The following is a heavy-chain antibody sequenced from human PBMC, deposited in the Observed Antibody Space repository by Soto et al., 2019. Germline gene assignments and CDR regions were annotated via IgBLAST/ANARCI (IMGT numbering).Heavy chain of an antibody. CDR3: ARVPGYCSSTSCYFVDYYYYYMDV. CDR2: INHSGST. D-gene: IGHD2-2*03. CDR1: GGSFSGYY. J-gene: IGHJ6*03. V-gene: IGHV4-34*01. Sequence: SETLSLTCAVYGGSFSGYYWSWIRQPPGKGLEWIGEINHSGSTNYNPSLKSRVTISVDTSKNQFSLKLSSVTAADTAVYYCARVPGYCSSTSCYFVDYYYYYMDVWGKGTTVTVSS.